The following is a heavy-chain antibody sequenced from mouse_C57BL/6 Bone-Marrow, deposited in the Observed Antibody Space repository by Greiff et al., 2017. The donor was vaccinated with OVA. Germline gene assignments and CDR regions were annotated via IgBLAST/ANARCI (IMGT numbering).Heavy chain of an antibody. V-gene: IGHV1-85*01. CDR1: GYTFTSYD. D-gene: IGHD1-1*01. CDR2: IYPRDGST. J-gene: IGHJ2*01. CDR3: ARLGPAVVATGDY. Sequence: VQLQQSGPELVKPGASVKLSCKASGYTFTSYDINWVKQRPGQGLEWIGWIYPRDGSTKYNEKFKGKATLTVDTSSSTAYMELHSLTSADSAVYFCARLGPAVVATGDYWGQGTTLTVSS.